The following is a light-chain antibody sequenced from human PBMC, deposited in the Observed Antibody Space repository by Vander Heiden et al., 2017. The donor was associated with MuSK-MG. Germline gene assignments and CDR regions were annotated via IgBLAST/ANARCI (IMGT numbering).Light chain of an antibody. CDR3: QSYDSSLSAPYV. CDR1: SSNIGAGYD. Sequence: QSVLTQPPPVSGAPGQRVTISCTGSSSNIGAGYDVHWYQQLPGTAPNLLLYGNSNRHSGVPDRFSGSKSGTSASLAITGLQAEEEADYYCQSYDSSLSAPYVFGTGTKVTVL. V-gene: IGLV1-40*01. J-gene: IGLJ1*01. CDR2: GNS.